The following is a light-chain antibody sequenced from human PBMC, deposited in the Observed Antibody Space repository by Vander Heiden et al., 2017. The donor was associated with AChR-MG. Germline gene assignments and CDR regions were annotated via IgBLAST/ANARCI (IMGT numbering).Light chain of an antibody. V-gene: IGLV2-14*03. CDR2: DVN. CDR1: SSDVGGYND. CDR3: SSYTSGNTYVV. J-gene: IGLJ2*01. Sequence: QSALTQPASVSASPGQSITISCTGTSSDVGGYNDVSWYQQQPDKAPKLMIYDVNNRPSGVSNRFSGSKSGNTASLTISGLQAEDEADYYCSSYTSGNTYVVFGGGTKLTVL.